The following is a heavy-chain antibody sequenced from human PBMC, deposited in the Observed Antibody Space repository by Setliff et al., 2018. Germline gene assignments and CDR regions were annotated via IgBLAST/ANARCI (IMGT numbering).Heavy chain of an antibody. CDR2: ISAYNGNT. V-gene: IGHV1-18*01. CDR3: ARDWEYYDFWSGYYTGFSSFDY. J-gene: IGHJ4*02. CDR1: GYTFTRYG. Sequence: ASVKVSCKASGYTFTRYGISWVRQAPGQGLEWMGWISAYNGNTNYAQKLQGRVTMTTDTSTSTAYMELRSLRSDDTAVYYGARDWEYYDFWSGYYTGFSSFDYWGQGTLVTVSS. D-gene: IGHD3-3*01.